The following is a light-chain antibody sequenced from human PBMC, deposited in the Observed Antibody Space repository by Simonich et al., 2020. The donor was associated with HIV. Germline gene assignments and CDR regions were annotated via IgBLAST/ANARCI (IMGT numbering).Light chain of an antibody. CDR2: AAS. CDR1: QGNTNT. V-gene: IGKV1-NL1*01. Sequence: DIQMTQSPSSLSASVGARVTITCRASQGNTNTLAWYQQKPGKAPKLLLYAASRLESGVPSRCSGSGSGTDYTLTISSLQPEDFATYYCQQYYYTPLFTFGPGTKVDIK. CDR3: QQYYYTPLFT. J-gene: IGKJ3*01.